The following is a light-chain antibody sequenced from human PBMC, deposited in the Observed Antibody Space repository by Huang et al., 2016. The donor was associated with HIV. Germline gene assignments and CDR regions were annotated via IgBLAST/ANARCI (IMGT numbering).Light chain of an antibody. CDR3: QQYGSSWT. CDR2: GAS. Sequence: EIVLTQSPGTLSLSPGESATLSCRASQSVSSSYLAWYQQKPGQAPRLLIYGASSRATGIPDRFSGSGSGTYFTLTISRLEPKDFAVYYCQQYGSSWTFGQGTKVEIK. CDR1: QSVSSSY. J-gene: IGKJ1*01. V-gene: IGKV3-20*01.